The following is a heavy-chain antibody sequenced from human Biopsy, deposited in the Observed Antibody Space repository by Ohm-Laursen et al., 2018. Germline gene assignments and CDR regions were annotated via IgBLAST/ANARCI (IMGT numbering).Heavy chain of an antibody. V-gene: IGHV4-59*01. CDR3: AKMPSYFPQPHLNSGIWFDP. CDR1: GDSISSYY. CDR2: VSYTGST. J-gene: IGHJ5*02. D-gene: IGHD2/OR15-2a*01. Sequence: SQTLSLTCTVSGDSISSYYWSWIRQPPGKGLEWIGYVSYTGSTDYNPSLQSRVTISVDTSKNHFSLRLRSVTPADTAIYYCAKMPSYFPQPHLNSGIWFDPWGQGTLVIVSS.